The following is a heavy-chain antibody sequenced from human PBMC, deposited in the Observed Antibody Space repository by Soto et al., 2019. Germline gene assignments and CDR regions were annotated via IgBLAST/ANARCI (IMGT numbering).Heavy chain of an antibody. CDR3: ARQRTTVVTQAYFDH. V-gene: IGHV4-4*07. CDR2: IHSTGRS. J-gene: IGHJ4*02. CDR1: GDSISTSY. D-gene: IGHD4-17*01. Sequence: SETLSLTCSVSGDSISTSYWSWIRQAAEKRPEWIGRIHSTGRSYYNPSLKSRVTMSVDTSKNQFSLTLNSVTAADAAVYYCARQRTTVVTQAYFDHWGQGTLVTVSS.